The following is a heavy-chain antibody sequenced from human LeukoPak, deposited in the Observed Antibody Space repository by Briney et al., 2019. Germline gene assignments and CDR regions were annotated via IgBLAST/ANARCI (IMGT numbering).Heavy chain of an antibody. D-gene: IGHD1-26*01. CDR2: IYSGGST. CDR3: ARARPTSGSYFDY. CDR1: GFTVSSNY. V-gene: IGHV3-66*01. J-gene: IGHJ4*02. Sequence: GGSLRLSCAASGFTVSSNYMSWVRQAPGKGLEWVSVIYSGGSTYYADSVKGRFTISRDNSKNTLYLQMNSLRAEDTAVYYCARARPTSGSYFDYWGQGTLVTASS.